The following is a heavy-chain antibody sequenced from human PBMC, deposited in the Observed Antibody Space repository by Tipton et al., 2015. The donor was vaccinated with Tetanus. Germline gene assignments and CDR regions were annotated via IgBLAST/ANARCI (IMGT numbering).Heavy chain of an antibody. CDR2: ISGSGVST. J-gene: IGHJ6*02. D-gene: IGHD4-17*01. V-gene: IGHV3-23*01. CDR1: GFMFSAFT. Sequence: SLRLSCEASGFMFSAFTMHWVRQAPGKGLEWVSAISGSGVSTYYADSVKGRFTISRDNSKNTLYLQMNSLRAEDTAVYYCAKDHSVTTAYYYYYGMDVRGQGTTVTVSS. CDR3: AKDHSVTTAYYYYYGMDV.